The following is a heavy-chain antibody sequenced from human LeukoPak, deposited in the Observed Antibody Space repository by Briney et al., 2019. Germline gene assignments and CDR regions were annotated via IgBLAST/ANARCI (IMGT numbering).Heavy chain of an antibody. CDR2: IIPIFGTA. V-gene: IGHV1-69*05. CDR1: GGTFSSYA. J-gene: IGHJ4*02. Sequence: GASVNVSCKDSGGTFSSYAISWVRQAPGQGLEWMGRIIPIFGTANYAQKFQGRVTITTDESTSTAYMELSSLRSEDTAVYYCARTRYYDSSGGDYWGQGTLVTVSS. D-gene: IGHD3-22*01. CDR3: ARTRYYDSSGGDY.